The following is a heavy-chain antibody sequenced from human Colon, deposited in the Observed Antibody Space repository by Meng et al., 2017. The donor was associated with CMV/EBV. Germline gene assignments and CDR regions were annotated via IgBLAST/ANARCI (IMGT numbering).Heavy chain of an antibody. Sequence: SLKFSCKTSGYYFNNYDINWVRRATGQGLEWVGWMNPKSGQSGYAGKFQGRVTITTDTSTTTAFLELSDLRSDDTAVYYCTRHLRGNSFDYWGQGSLVTVSS. V-gene: IGHV1-8*03. J-gene: IGHJ4*02. CDR1: GYYFNNYD. D-gene: IGHD1-26*01. CDR3: TRHLRGNSFDY. CDR2: MNPKSGQS.